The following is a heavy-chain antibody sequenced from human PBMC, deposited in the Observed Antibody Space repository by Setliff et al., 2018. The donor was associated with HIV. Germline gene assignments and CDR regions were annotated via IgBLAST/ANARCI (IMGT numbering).Heavy chain of an antibody. CDR1: GGSFSDNY. CDR3: ARVSRTYWYSIFRNYYYHMDV. V-gene: IGHV4-34*01. J-gene: IGHJ6*03. CDR2: INHSGRT. D-gene: IGHD2-8*02. Sequence: KLPETLSLTCAVYGGSFSDNYWSWIRQSPGKGLEWIGEINHSGRTKYSPSLRSRVSISVDTSKTQFSLKLSSVTAADTAVYYCARVSRTYWYSIFRNYYYHMDVWGKGTTVTVSS.